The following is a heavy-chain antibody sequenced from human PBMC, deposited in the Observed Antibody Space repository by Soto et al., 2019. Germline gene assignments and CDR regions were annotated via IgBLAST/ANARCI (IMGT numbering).Heavy chain of an antibody. CDR1: GFTFSSYA. V-gene: IGHV3-23*01. Sequence: PGGSLRLSCAASGFTFSSYAMSWVCQAPGKGLEWVSAISGSGGSTYYADSVKGRFTISRDNSKNTLYLQRNSLRAEETAVYYCAKDDWDIRMYFDYWGQGTLGTVSS. J-gene: IGHJ4*02. D-gene: IGHD2-15*01. CDR2: ISGSGGST. CDR3: AKDDWDIRMYFDY.